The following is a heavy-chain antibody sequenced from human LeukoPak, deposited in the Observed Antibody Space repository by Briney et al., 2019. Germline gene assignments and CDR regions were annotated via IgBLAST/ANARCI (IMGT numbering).Heavy chain of an antibody. D-gene: IGHD4-17*01. CDR3: ARGPPMTTVTTGDYFDY. CDR1: GYTFTGYY. Sequence: GASVKVSCKASGYTFTGYYMHWVRQAPGQGLEWMGIINPSGGSTSYAQKFQGRVTMTRDMSTSTVYMELSSLRSEDTAVYYCARGPPMTTVTTGDYFDYWGQGTLVTVSS. V-gene: IGHV1-46*01. J-gene: IGHJ4*02. CDR2: INPSGGST.